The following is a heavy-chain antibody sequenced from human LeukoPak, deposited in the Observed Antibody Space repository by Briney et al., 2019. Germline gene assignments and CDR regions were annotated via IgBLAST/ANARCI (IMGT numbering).Heavy chain of an antibody. CDR3: ARHNDDYGDSAEYFQH. D-gene: IGHD4-17*01. J-gene: IGHJ1*01. CDR1: GGSFSGYY. V-gene: IGHV4-34*01. CDR2: INHSGST. Sequence: SETLSLTCAVYGGSFSGYYWSWIRQPPGKGLEWIGEINHSGSTNYNPSLKGRVTISVDTSKNQFSLKLSSVTAADTAVYYCARHNDDYGDSAEYFQHWGQGTLVTVSS.